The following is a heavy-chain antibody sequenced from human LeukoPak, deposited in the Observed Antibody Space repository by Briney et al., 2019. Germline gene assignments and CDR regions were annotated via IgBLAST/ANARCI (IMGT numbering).Heavy chain of an antibody. CDR2: IYTSGST. D-gene: IGHD3-3*01. V-gene: IGHV4-4*07. Sequence: SETLSLTCTVSGGSISSYYWSWIRQPAGKGLEWIGRIYTSGSTNYNPSLKSRVTMSVDTSKNQFSLKLSSVTAADTAVYYCARGSYDFWCGYYFWYFDLWGRGTLVTVSS. CDR3: ARGSYDFWCGYYFWYFDL. J-gene: IGHJ2*01. CDR1: GGSISSYY.